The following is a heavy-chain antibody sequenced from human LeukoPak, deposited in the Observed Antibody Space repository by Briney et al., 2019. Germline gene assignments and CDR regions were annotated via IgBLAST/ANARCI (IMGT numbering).Heavy chain of an antibody. Sequence: GGSLRLSCAASGFTFSAYAMTWVRQAPGKGLEWVSTISRSSNNTYYADSVKGRFTISRDNSRTTLSLQMNSLGGDDTAVYYCAKGPLYCSGTSCYSVDYWGQGTLVTVSS. CDR3: AKGPLYCSGTSCYSVDY. CDR1: GFTFSAYA. CDR2: ISRSSNNT. J-gene: IGHJ4*02. D-gene: IGHD2-15*01. V-gene: IGHV3-23*01.